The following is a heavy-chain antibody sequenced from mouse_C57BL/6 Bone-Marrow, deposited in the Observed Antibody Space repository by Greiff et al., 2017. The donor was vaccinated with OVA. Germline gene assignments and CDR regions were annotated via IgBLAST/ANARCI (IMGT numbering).Heavy chain of an antibody. CDR3: VRHRGSLLRRIPFAY. Sequence: EVQLVESGGGLVQPKGSLKLSCAASGFSFTTYAMNWVRQAPGKGLEWVARIRRKSNNYATYYADSVKDRFTISRDASESMLYLQMNNLKTEDTAMYYCVRHRGSLLRRIPFAYWGQGTLVTVSA. CDR2: IRRKSNNYAT. J-gene: IGHJ3*01. CDR1: GFSFTTYA. D-gene: IGHD1-2*01. V-gene: IGHV10-1*01.